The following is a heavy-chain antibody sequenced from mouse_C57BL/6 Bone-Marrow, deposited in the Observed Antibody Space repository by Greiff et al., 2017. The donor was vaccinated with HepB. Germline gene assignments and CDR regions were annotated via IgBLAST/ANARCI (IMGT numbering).Heavy chain of an antibody. CDR3: ARATGPYFDY. CDR2: INPNNGGT. D-gene: IGHD4-1*02. CDR1: GYTFTDYY. V-gene: IGHV1-26*01. Sequence: EVQLQQSGPELVKPGASVKISCKASGYTFTDYYMNWVKQSHGKSLEWIGDINPNNGGTSYNQKFKGKATLTVDKSSSTAYMELRSLTSEDSAVYYCARATGPYFDYWGQGTTLTVSS. J-gene: IGHJ2*01.